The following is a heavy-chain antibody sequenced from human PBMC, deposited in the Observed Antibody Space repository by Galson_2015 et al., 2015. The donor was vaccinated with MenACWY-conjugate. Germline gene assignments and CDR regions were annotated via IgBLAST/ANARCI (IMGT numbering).Heavy chain of an antibody. CDR2: ISESSSTI. D-gene: IGHD6-13*01. Sequence: SLRLSCAASGFSFSSYSMNWVRQAPGKGLEWISYISESSSTIVYADSVKGRFTISRDNAKNSLCLQMNSLRAEDTAVYYCASRDSSSWYRQYFQRWGQGTLVTVSS. CDR1: GFSFSSYS. V-gene: IGHV3-48*01. CDR3: ASRDSSSWYRQYFQR. J-gene: IGHJ1*01.